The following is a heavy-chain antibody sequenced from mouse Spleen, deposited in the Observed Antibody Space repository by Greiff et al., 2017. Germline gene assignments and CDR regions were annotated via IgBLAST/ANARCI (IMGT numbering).Heavy chain of an antibody. CDR2: INYDGSST. CDR3: ARAYYDYDYFDY. D-gene: IGHD2-4*01. Sequence: EVQVVESEGGLVQLGSSVKLSCTASGFTFSDYYMAWVRQVPEKGLEWVANINYDGSSTYYLDSLKSRFIISRDNAKNILYLQMSSLKSEDTATYYCARAYYDYDYFDYWGQGTTLTVSS. CDR1: GFTFSDYY. V-gene: IGHV5-16*01. J-gene: IGHJ2*01.